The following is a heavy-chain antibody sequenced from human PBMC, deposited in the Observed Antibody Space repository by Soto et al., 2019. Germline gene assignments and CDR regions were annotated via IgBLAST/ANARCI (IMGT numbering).Heavy chain of an antibody. CDR1: GGSISSSSYY. J-gene: IGHJ5*02. V-gene: IGHV4-39*01. CDR3: ARRASISGWFDP. Sequence: SETLSLTCTVSGGSISSSSYYWGWIRQPPGKGLEWIGSIYYSGSTYYNPSLKSRVTISVDTSKNQFSLKLSSVTAADTAVYYCARRASISGWFDPWGQGTLVTVYS. D-gene: IGHD3-3*02. CDR2: IYYSGST.